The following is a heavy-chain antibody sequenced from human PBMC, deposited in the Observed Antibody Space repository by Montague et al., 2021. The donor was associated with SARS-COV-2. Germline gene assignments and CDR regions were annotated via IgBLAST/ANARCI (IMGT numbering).Heavy chain of an antibody. CDR2: IYYSGST. Sequence: TLSLTCTVSGGSISSGGYYWSWIRQHPGKGLECIGYIYYSGSTYYNPSLKSRVTISVDTSKNQFSLKLSSVTAADTAVYYCARGGASKTIFGVVTHVLEVDVWGKGTTVTVSS. CDR1: GGSISSGGYY. CDR3: ARGGASKTIFGVVTHVLEVDV. D-gene: IGHD3-3*01. V-gene: IGHV4-31*03. J-gene: IGHJ6*04.